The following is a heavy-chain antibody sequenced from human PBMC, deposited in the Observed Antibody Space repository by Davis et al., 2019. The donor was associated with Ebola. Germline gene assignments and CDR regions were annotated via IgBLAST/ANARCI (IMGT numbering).Heavy chain of an antibody. CDR2: INAGNGNT. CDR3: ARNKFDWLLAFDY. J-gene: IGHJ4*02. Sequence: ASVKVSCKASGYTFTSYAMHWVRQAPGQRLEWMGWINAGNGNTKHSQKFQGRVTITRDTSASTAYMELSSLRSEDTAVYYCARNKFDWLLAFDYWGQGTLVTVSS. V-gene: IGHV1-3*01. D-gene: IGHD3-9*01. CDR1: GYTFTSYA.